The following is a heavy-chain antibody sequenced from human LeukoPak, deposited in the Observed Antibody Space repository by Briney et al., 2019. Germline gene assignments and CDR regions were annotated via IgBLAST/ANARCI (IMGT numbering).Heavy chain of an antibody. J-gene: IGHJ4*02. CDR3: ARLATVTRGLDY. CDR1: GGSISSYY. D-gene: IGHD4-17*01. V-gene: IGHV4-4*09. Sequence: SETLFLTCTVSGGSISSYYWSWIRQPPGKGLEWIGYIYTSGSTNYNPSLKSRVTISVDTSKNQFSLKLSSVTAADTAVYYCARLATVTRGLDYWGQGTLVTVSS. CDR2: IYTSGST.